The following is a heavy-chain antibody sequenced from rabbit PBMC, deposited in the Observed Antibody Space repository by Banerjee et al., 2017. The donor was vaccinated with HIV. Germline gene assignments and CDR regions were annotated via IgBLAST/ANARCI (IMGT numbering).Heavy chain of an antibody. V-gene: IGHV1S45*01. Sequence: QEQLEESGGDLFQPGGSLALTCKASGFALSNNWLMCWVRQAPGKGLEWIACIDAGDNDDTYYASWAKGRFTISKTSSTTVDLKVTSLTAADTATYFCARHFGSGYVGFNFWGQGTLVTVS. CDR2: IDAGDNDDT. D-gene: IGHD6-1*01. J-gene: IGHJ3*01. CDR1: GFALSNNWL. CDR3: ARHFGSGYVGFNF.